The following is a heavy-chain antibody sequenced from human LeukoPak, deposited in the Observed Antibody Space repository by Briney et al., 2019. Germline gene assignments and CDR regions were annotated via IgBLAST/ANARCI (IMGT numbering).Heavy chain of an antibody. V-gene: IGHV4-59*01. CDR1: GGSISTYY. J-gene: IGHJ3*02. CDR2: IHYSGST. Sequence: PSETLSLTCTVSGGSISTYYWSWIRQPPGKGLEWIGNIHYSGSTNYNPSLKGRVTISVDTSKNQFSLNLTSLTAADTAVYYCAKDRAVGTTADAFDIWGQGTMVTVSS. D-gene: IGHD1/OR15-1a*01. CDR3: AKDRAVGTTADAFDI.